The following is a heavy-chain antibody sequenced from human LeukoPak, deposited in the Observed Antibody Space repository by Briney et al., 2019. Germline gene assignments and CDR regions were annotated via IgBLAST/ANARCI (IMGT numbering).Heavy chain of an antibody. CDR2: IYSGGST. CDR1: GFTVSTNY. CDR3: VRGPEDSSGYYYGGDF. Sequence: GGSLRLSCAVSGFTVSTNYMSWVRQAPGKGPEWVSVIYSGGSTDYADSVKGRFTISRDNSKNTVYLQMNSLRVEDTAVYYCVRGPEDSSGYYYGGDFWGQGTRVTVSS. D-gene: IGHD3-22*01. V-gene: IGHV3-66*01. J-gene: IGHJ4*02.